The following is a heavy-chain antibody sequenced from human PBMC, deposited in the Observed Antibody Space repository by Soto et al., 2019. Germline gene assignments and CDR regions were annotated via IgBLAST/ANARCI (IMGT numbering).Heavy chain of an antibody. CDR1: GFTFFTYA. CDR2: ISGGADSI. V-gene: IGHV3-23*01. Sequence: EVQLLESGGGLVQPGGSLRLSCAASGFTFFTYAMSWVRQAPGKGLEWVSAISGGADSIYYGDSVKGRFTISRDNSKNTLYLQMNSLRAEDTAVYYCAKHSGGYYGFDYWGQGTLVTVSS. D-gene: IGHD1-26*01. J-gene: IGHJ4*02. CDR3: AKHSGGYYGFDY.